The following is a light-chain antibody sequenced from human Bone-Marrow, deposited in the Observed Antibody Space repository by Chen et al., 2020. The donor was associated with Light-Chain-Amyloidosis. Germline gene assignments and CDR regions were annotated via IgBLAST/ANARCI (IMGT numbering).Light chain of an antibody. J-gene: IGKJ4*01. CDR2: GSS. CDR1: QTISSNY. V-gene: IGKV3-20*01. CDR3: QQYGTSPLT. Sequence: EIVLTQSPGTLSLSPGEGANLSCRISQTISSNYLTWYQQKFGQAPRLLIYGSSSRATGIPDRFTGSGSGTDFTRTINRLEPEDFAMYYCQQYGTSPLTFGGGTKVEIK.